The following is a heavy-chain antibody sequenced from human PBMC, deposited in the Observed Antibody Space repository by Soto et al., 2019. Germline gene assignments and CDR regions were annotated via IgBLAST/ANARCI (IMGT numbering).Heavy chain of an antibody. Sequence: ASVKVSCKTSGFTFSNPAVQWVRQAPEQRLEWIGWIGVARGNTNYAQKVQGRATITRDMSTDTAYMELSSLTFEDTAVYYCAAEDYSRGGCCHFDYWGQGTLVTVSS. CDR1: GFTFSNPA. V-gene: IGHV1-58*01. CDR2: IGVARGNT. J-gene: IGHJ4*02. D-gene: IGHD2-15*01. CDR3: AAEDYSRGGCCHFDY.